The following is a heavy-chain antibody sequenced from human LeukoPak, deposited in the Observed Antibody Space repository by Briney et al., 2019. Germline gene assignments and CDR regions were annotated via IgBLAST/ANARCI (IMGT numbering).Heavy chain of an antibody. V-gene: IGHV3-21*01. D-gene: IGHD3-9*01. Sequence: GGSLRLSCAASGFTFSSYTLNWVRQAPGKGLEWVSSISSSSSYIYYADSVKGRFTISRDNAKNSLSLQMNSLRAEDTAVYYCVRATNRDILTGYYDYWGQGTLVIVSS. CDR3: VRATNRDILTGYYDY. CDR1: GFTFSSYT. CDR2: ISSSSSYI. J-gene: IGHJ4*02.